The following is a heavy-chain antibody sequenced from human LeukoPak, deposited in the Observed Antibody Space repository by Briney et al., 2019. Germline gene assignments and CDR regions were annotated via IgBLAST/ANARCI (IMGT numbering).Heavy chain of an antibody. CDR2: INPNSGGT. J-gene: IGHJ4*02. CDR1: GYTFTGYY. V-gene: IGHV1-2*06. CDR3: ASGYYDSFRFDY. D-gene: IGHD3-22*01. Sequence: SVKVSCKASGYTFTGYYMHWVRQAPGQGLEWMGRINPNSGGTNYAQKFQGRVTMPSHTSVSTAYMELSRLRSDDTAVYYCASGYYDSFRFDYWGQGTLVTVSS.